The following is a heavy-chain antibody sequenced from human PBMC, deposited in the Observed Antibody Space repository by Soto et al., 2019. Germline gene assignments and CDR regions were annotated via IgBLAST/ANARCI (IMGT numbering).Heavy chain of an antibody. Sequence: SVKVSCKASGGTFSSYRINWVRQAPGQGLEWVGGIVPIYRTADYAQKFQGRVTITADESARTAYLEVRSLRSQDTAVYYCARDSGAKLSSSWGQGTLVTVSS. CDR2: IVPIYRTA. D-gene: IGHD6-13*01. V-gene: IGHV1-69*13. CDR1: GGTFSSYR. J-gene: IGHJ4*02. CDR3: ARDSGAKLSSS.